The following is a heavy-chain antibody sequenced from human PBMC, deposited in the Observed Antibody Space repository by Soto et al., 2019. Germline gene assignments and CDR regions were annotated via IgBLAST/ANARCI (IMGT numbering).Heavy chain of an antibody. D-gene: IGHD3-3*01. V-gene: IGHV1-3*01. CDR3: ARGERTYYDFWSGYYYYHGMDV. CDR2: INAGNGNT. J-gene: IGHJ6*02. Sequence: ASVKVSCKASGYTFTSYAMHWVRQAPGQRLEWMGWINAGNGNTKYSQKFQGRVTITRDTSASTAYMGLSSLRSEDTAVYYCARGERTYYDFWSGYYYYHGMDVWGQGTTVTVSS. CDR1: GYTFTSYA.